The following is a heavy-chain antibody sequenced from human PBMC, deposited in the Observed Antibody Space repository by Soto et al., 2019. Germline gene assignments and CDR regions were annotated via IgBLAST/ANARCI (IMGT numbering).Heavy chain of an antibody. CDR1: GFPFSSYW. Sequence: EVQLVESGGGLVQPGESLTLSCAASGFPFSSYWMHWVRQAPGKGLVWVSRIKGDGSRTYYADSVQVRFTISRDNARKTLQLHMNRLSVEATAGYFSARGDGDLSDGNGYLGRHWGQGTLVTVSS. D-gene: IGHD5-18*01. CDR2: IKGDGSRT. J-gene: IGHJ4*02. CDR3: ARGDGDLSDGNGYLGRH. V-gene: IGHV3-74*02.